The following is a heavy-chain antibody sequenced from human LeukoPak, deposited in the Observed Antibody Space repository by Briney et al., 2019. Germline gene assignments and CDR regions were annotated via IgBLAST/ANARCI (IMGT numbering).Heavy chain of an antibody. D-gene: IGHD3-22*01. CDR1: GGSISSYY. V-gene: IGHV4-59*08. Sequence: SETLSLTCTVSGGSISSYYWSWIRQPPGKGLEWIGYIYYSGSTNYNPSLKSRVTISVDTSKNQFSLKLSSVTAADTAVYYCARCFYDSSGYFRLGSGTFDIWGQGTMVTVSS. CDR2: IYYSGST. CDR3: ARCFYDSSGYFRLGSGTFDI. J-gene: IGHJ3*02.